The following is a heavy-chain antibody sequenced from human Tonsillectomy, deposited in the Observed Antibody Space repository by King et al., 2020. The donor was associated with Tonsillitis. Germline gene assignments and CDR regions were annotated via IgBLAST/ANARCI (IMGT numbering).Heavy chain of an antibody. Sequence: VQLVESGGGVVQPGRSLRLSCAASGFTFSSYGMHWVRQAPGKGLEWVAVISYDGSNKYYADSVKGRFTISRDNSKNTLYLQMNSLRAEDTAVYYCAKESCDYWGQGTLVTVSS. CDR2: ISYDGSNK. J-gene: IGHJ4*02. CDR3: AKESCDY. V-gene: IGHV3-30*18. CDR1: GFTFSSYG.